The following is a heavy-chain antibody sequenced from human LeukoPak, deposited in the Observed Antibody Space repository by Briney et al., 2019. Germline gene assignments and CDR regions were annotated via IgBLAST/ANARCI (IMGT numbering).Heavy chain of an antibody. Sequence: PGGSLTLSCVASGFPFKGYWMTWVRQSPGKGLDWVANIKPDGSETNYLDSVKGRFAISRDNARDSLFLEMNNLRVDDTAVYYCARDGGELWPLDEWGQGILVTVSS. CDR1: GFPFKGYW. CDR3: ARDGGELWPLDE. CDR2: IKPDGSET. D-gene: IGHD3-10*01. V-gene: IGHV3-7*01. J-gene: IGHJ4*02.